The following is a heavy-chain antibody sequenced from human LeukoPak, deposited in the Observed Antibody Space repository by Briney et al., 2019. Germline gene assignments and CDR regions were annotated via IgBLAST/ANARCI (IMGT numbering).Heavy chain of an antibody. V-gene: IGHV3-7*01. J-gene: IGHJ4*02. D-gene: IGHD3-10*01. Sequence: GGSLRLSCAASGFTFSSYWMSWVRQAPGKGLEWVANIDQDGTKTYSVDSVKGRFTTSRDNAKNYLFLQMNSLRAGDTAFYYCARELDGSVDYWGQGSLVTVSS. CDR1: GFTFSSYW. CDR2: IDQDGTKT. CDR3: ARELDGSVDY.